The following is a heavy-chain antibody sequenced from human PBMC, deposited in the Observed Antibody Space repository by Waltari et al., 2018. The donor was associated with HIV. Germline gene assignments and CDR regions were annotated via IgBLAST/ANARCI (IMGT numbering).Heavy chain of an antibody. CDR3: ARPLLGYSSGWYWFDP. CDR1: GGSISSSSYY. J-gene: IGHJ5*02. V-gene: IGHV4-39*01. Sequence: QLQLQESGPGLVKPSETLSLTCTVSGGSISSSSYYWGWIRQPPGKGLEWIGSIYYSGSTYYNPSLKSRVTISVDTSKNQFSLKLSSVTAADTAVYYCARPLLGYSSGWYWFDPWGQGTLVTVSS. D-gene: IGHD6-19*01. CDR2: IYYSGST.